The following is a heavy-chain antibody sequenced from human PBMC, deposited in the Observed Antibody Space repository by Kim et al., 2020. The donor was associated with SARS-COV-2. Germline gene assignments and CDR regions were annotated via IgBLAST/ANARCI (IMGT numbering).Heavy chain of an antibody. J-gene: IGHJ6*02. D-gene: IGHD3-10*01. CDR3: ASNIYGSGDV. CDR2: T. V-gene: IGHV4-39*01. Sequence: TYYNPSLKSRVTISVDTSKNQFSLKLSSVTAADTAVYYCASNIYGSGDVWGQGTTVTVSS.